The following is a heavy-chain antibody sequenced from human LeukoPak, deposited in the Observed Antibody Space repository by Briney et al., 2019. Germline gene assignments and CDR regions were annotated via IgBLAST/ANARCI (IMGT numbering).Heavy chain of an antibody. Sequence: SVKVSCKASGGTFSTCAINWVRQAPGQGLEWMGGIIPIFNSTTYAQKFQGKITITADESTSTAYMELISLTSEDTAVYYCAKDSGAYGPDYWGQGTLLTVSS. J-gene: IGHJ4*02. CDR2: IIPIFNST. D-gene: IGHD4-17*01. CDR3: AKDSGAYGPDY. V-gene: IGHV1-69*13. CDR1: GGTFSTCA.